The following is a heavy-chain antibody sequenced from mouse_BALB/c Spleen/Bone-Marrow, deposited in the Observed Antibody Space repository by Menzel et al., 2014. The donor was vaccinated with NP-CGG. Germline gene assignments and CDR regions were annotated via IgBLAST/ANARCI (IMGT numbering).Heavy chain of an antibody. J-gene: IGHJ1*01. CDR2: ISDGGSYT. D-gene: IGHD1-1*01. V-gene: IGHV5-4*02. Sequence: EVQVVESGGGLVKPGGSLKLSCEASGFTFSDYYMYWVRPTPEKGLEWVATISDGGSYTYYPDSVKGRFTISRDNAKNSLYLQMTSLKSEDTAMYYCARDSYYYGSSYWYFDVWGAGTTVTVSS. CDR3: ARDSYYYGSSYWYFDV. CDR1: GFTFSDYY.